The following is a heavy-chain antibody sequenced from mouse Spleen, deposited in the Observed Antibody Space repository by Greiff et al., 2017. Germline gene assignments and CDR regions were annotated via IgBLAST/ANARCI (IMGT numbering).Heavy chain of an antibody. J-gene: IGHJ4*01. CDR2: IYPGSGST. Sequence: VQLQQPGAELVKPGASVKMSCKASGYTFTSYWITWVKQWPGQGLEWIGDIYPGSGSTNYNEKIKSKATLTVDTTYSTAYMQFSSLTSEDSAVYYCASGKLNWDRYYAIDYWGQGTSVTVSS. V-gene: IGHV1-55*01. CDR3: ASGKLNWDRYYAIDY. CDR1: GYTFTSYW. D-gene: IGHD4-1*01.